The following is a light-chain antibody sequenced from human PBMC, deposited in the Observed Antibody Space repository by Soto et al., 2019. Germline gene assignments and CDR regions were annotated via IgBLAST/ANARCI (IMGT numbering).Light chain of an antibody. J-gene: IGKJ5*01. CDR2: GAS. Sequence: EIVMTQSPATLSVSPVEGATLSCMASQSVSSNLAWYQQKPGQAPRLLIYGASTRATGIPARFSGSGSGTEFTLTISSLQSEDFAVYYCQQYNNWPPITFGQGTRLEIK. CDR3: QQYNNWPPIT. V-gene: IGKV3-15*01. CDR1: QSVSSN.